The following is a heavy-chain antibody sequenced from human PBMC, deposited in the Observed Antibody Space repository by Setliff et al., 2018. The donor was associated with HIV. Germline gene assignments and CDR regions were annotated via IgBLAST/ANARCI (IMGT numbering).Heavy chain of an antibody. CDR3: ARSFHTYYYGSGSYSDY. V-gene: IGHV3-53*01. CDR2: INNSGTT. Sequence: GGSLRLSCAASGFTVSSNFMTWVRQAPGKGLEWVSVINNSGTTKYADSVKGRFTISRDNSKNTVFLQMNSLRAEDTAVYYCARSFHTYYYGSGSYSDYWGQGTLVTVSS. D-gene: IGHD3-10*01. CDR1: GFTVSSNF. J-gene: IGHJ4*02.